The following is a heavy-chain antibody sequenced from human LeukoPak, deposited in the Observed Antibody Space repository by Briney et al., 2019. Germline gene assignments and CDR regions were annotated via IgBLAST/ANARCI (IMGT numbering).Heavy chain of an antibody. D-gene: IGHD6-19*01. CDR1: GYTFTSYG. CDR3: ARVRARYSSGWYYFDY. J-gene: IGHJ4*02. Sequence: ASVKVSCKASGYTFTSYGISWVRQAPGQGLEWMGWISAYNGNTNYAQKLQGRVTMTTDTSTSTAYMELSRLRSDDTAVYYCARVRARYSSGWYYFDYWGQGTLVTVSS. V-gene: IGHV1-18*01. CDR2: ISAYNGNT.